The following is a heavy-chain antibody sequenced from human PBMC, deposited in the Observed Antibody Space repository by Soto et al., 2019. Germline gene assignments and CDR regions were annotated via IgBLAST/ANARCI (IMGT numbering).Heavy chain of an antibody. CDR1: GGSISSSSYY. D-gene: IGHD6-13*01. J-gene: IGHJ6*02. Sequence: SETLSLTCTVSGGSISSSSYYWGWIRQPPGKGLEWIGSIYYSGSTYYNPSLKSRVTISVDTSKNQFSLKLSSVTAADTAVYYCASNPGIAAAGSWDYYGMDVWGQGTTVTV. CDR2: IYYSGST. CDR3: ASNPGIAAAGSWDYYGMDV. V-gene: IGHV4-39*01.